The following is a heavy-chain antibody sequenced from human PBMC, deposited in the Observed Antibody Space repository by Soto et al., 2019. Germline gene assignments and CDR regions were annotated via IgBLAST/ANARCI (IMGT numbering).Heavy chain of an antibody. CDR1: GGSISSGGYY. Sequence: SETLSLTCTVSGGSISSGGYYWSWIRQHPGKGLEWIGYIYYSGSTYYNPSLKSRVTISVDTSKNQFSLKLSSVTAADTAVYYCARVREQLVPNWFDPWGQGTLVTVSS. J-gene: IGHJ5*02. CDR3: ARVREQLVPNWFDP. V-gene: IGHV4-31*03. D-gene: IGHD6-13*01. CDR2: IYYSGST.